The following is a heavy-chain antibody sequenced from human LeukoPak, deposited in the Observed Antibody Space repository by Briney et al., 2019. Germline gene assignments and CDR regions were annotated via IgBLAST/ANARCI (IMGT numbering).Heavy chain of an antibody. CDR3: ARVTKYCTSMTCFYHYFDY. Sequence: PSETLSLTCTVSGGSISSSIYYWGWIRQPPGKGLEWIGNVYFSGSTYYNPSLKSRVTISVDTSKNQFSLKLSSVTAADTAVYYCARVTKYCTSMTCFYHYFDYWGQGTLVTVSS. J-gene: IGHJ4*02. V-gene: IGHV4-39*07. CDR2: VYFSGST. D-gene: IGHD2/OR15-2a*01. CDR1: GGSISSSIYY.